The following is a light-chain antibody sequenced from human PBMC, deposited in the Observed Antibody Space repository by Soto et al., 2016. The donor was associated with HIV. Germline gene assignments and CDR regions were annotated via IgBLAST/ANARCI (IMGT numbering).Light chain of an antibody. Sequence: SSELTQDPAVSVALGQTVRITCRGDSLRSYFPNWYQQKPGQAPVLVLFGKTTGPRDPRPILWLQLGKHSFLDHHWGSGEDEADYYCNSRDNSRNVLQLFGGGTRLTVL. J-gene: IGLJ2*01. CDR2: GKT. V-gene: IGLV3-19*01. CDR1: SLRSYF. CDR3: NSRDNSRNVLQL.